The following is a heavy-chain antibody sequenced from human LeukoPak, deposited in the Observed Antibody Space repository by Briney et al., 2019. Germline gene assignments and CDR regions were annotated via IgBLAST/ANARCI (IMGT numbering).Heavy chain of an antibody. CDR3: ARVENYDFWSGYYSDY. D-gene: IGHD3-3*01. CDR2: ISSSGSTI. Sequence: GGSLRLSCAASGFTFSDYYMSWIRQAPGKGLEWVSYISSSGSTIYYADSVKGRFTISRDNAKNSLYLQMNSLRAEDTAVYYCARVENYDFWSGYYSDYWGQGILVTVSS. J-gene: IGHJ4*02. V-gene: IGHV3-11*01. CDR1: GFTFSDYY.